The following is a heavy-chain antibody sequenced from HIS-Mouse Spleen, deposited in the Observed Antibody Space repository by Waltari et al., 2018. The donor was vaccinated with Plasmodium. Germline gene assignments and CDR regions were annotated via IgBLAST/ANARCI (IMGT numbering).Heavy chain of an antibody. Sequence: EVQLLESGGGLVQPGGSLRLSCAASGFTFSSHAMSSVRQAPGKGLGGVSAISGSGGSTYYADSVKGRFTLSRDNSKNTLYLQMNSLGAEDTAVYYCAKDPDIVVVPAAVNTFDIWGQGTMVTVSS. D-gene: IGHD2-2*01. J-gene: IGHJ3*02. V-gene: IGHV3-23*01. CDR3: AKDPDIVVVPAAVNTFDI. CDR2: ISGSGGST. CDR1: GFTFSSHA.